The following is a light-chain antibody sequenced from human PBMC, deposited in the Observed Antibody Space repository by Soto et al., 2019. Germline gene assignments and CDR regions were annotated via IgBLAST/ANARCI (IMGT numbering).Light chain of an antibody. CDR3: AAWDDSLSGHVV. CDR2: RNN. CDR1: SSNIGTNY. J-gene: IGLJ2*01. V-gene: IGLV1-47*01. Sequence: QAVVTQPPSASGTPGQRVIISCSGSSSNIGTNYVYWYQQLPGTAPKLLIYRNNRRPSGVPDRFSGSKSGTSASLAISGLRSEDEADYFCAAWDDSLSGHVVFGGGTQLTVL.